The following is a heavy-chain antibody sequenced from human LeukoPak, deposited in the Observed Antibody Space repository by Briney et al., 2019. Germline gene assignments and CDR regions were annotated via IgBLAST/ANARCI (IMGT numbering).Heavy chain of an antibody. CDR1: GGSFSGYY. CDR3: AADGLTYYDFWSGPGYYYYYYMDV. D-gene: IGHD3-3*01. Sequence: PSETLSLTCAVYGGSFSGYYWSWIRQPPGKGLEWIGEINHSGSTNYNPSLKSRVTISVDTSKNQFSLKLSSVTAADTAVYYCAADGLTYYDFWSGPGYYYYYYMDVWGKGTTVTVSS. V-gene: IGHV4-34*01. J-gene: IGHJ6*03. CDR2: INHSGST.